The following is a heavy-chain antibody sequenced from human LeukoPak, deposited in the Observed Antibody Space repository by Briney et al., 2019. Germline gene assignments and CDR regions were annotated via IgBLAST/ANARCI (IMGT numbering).Heavy chain of an antibody. V-gene: IGHV4-30-4*01. D-gene: IGHD3-10*01. J-gene: IGHJ4*02. CDR2: IYYSGST. CDR3: ARDHAYGVPYYFDY. CDR1: GVSISSGDYY. Sequence: SETLSLTCTVSGVSISSGDYYWSWIRQPPGKGLEWIGYIYYSGSTYYNPSLKSRVTISVDTSKNQFSLKLSSVTAADTAVYYCARDHAYGVPYYFDYWGQGTLVTVSS.